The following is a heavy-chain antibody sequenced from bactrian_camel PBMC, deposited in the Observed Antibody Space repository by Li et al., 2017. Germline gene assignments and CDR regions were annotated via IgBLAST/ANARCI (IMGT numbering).Heavy chain of an antibody. V-gene: IGHV3S53*01. CDR2: IDSLGRT. J-gene: IGHJ4*01. D-gene: IGHD1*01. Sequence: HVQLVESGGGSVQAAGSLRLSCVASGYTYCMGWFRQAPGKEREGVATIDSLGRTSYADSVKGRFTISKDMAKNTLYLQMNGLKPEDTAMYYCAADWSCSGDTWPVPKWSFRGQGTQVTVS. CDR1: GYTYC. CDR3: AADWSCSGDTWPVPKWSF.